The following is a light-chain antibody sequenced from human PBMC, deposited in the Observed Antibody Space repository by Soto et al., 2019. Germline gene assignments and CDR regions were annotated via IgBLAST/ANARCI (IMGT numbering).Light chain of an antibody. CDR2: QVT. CDR3: GSNTASFTYV. V-gene: IGLV2-14*01. J-gene: IGLJ1*01. CDR1: SRDIGAYNY. Sequence: QSVLTQPASVSGSPGQSITISCTGTSRDIGAYNYVSWYQHHPGKAPKLLIYQVTYRPSGVSTRFSGSKSGNTASLTISGLQAEDEADYYCGSNTASFTYVFGTGTKVTVL.